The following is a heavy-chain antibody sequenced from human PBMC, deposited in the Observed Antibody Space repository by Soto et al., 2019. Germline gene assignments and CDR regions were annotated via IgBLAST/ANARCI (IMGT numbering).Heavy chain of an antibody. CDR3: AKGSVRYYDSSGSYVFDY. J-gene: IGHJ4*02. CDR1: GFTFSSYG. CDR2: ISYDGRNK. V-gene: IGHV3-30*18. Sequence: LRRSCAASGFTFSSYGMHWVRQAPGKGLEGVAGISYDGRNKYYADSVKGRFTISRDNSKNTLYLQMNSLRAEDTAVYYCAKGSVRYYDSSGSYVFDYWGQGTPVTVSS. D-gene: IGHD3-22*01.